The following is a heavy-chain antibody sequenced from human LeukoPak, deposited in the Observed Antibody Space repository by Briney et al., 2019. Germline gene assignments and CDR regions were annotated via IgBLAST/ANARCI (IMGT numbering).Heavy chain of an antibody. CDR2: ISYDGSNK. J-gene: IGHJ4*02. CDR1: GFXFSSYA. Sequence: PGGSLRLSCAASGFXFSSYAIHWVRQAPGKGLEWVAVISYDGSNKYYADSVKGRFTISRDNSKNTLYLQMNSLRAEDTAVYYCASYSSSWSFDYWGQGTLVTVSS. D-gene: IGHD6-13*01. V-gene: IGHV3-30-3*01. CDR3: ASYSSSWSFDY.